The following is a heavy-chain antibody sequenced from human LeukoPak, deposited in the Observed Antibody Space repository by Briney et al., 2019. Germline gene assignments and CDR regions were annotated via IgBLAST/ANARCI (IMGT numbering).Heavy chain of an antibody. Sequence: GGSLRLSCAASGFTFSRYWMSWVRQAPGKGLEWVANIKQGGSEKYYVDSVKGRFTISRDNAKNSLYLQMNSLRAEDTAVYYCASYSYESPASAFDIWGQGTMVTVSS. CDR3: ASYSYESPASAFDI. CDR2: IKQGGSEK. J-gene: IGHJ3*02. V-gene: IGHV3-7*01. CDR1: GFTFSRYW. D-gene: IGHD5-18*01.